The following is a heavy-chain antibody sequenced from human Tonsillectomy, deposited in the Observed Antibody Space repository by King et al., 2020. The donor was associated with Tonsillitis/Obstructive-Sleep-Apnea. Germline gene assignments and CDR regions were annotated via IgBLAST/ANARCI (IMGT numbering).Heavy chain of an antibody. CDR1: GFTFNKYW. Sequence: VQLLESGGGLVQPGGSLRLSCAASGFTFNKYWMQWVRQAPGKGLVWVSRIKIDGSGTSYAGAVKGRFTISSDNAKNTLYLQMNSLRAEDTAVYYCASGSGWDGVDYWGQGTLVTVSS. V-gene: IGHV3-74*01. CDR3: ASGSGWDGVDY. CDR2: IKIDGSGT. J-gene: IGHJ4*02. D-gene: IGHD6-19*01.